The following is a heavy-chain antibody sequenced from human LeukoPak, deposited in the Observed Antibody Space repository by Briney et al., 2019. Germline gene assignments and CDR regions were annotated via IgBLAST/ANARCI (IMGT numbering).Heavy chain of an antibody. CDR1: GGTFTSYA. J-gene: IGHJ6*04. Sequence: SVKVSCKASGGTFTSYAISWVRQAPGQGLEWMGGIIPIFGTANYAQKFQGRVTITADKSTSTAYMELSSLRSEDTDVYYCARGNKTRGGDYGMDVWGKETTGTVSS. D-gene: IGHD3-16*01. V-gene: IGHV1-69*06. CDR3: ARGNKTRGGDYGMDV. CDR2: IIPIFGTA.